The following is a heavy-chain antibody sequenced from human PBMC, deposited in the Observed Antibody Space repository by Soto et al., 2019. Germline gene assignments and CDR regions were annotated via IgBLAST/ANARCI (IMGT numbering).Heavy chain of an antibody. Sequence: ASVKVSCKASGYTFTSYYMHWVRQAPGQGLEWMGIINPSGGSTSYAQKFQGRVTMTRDTSTSTVYMELSSLRSEDTAVYYCASSKPLRYVDWLLTGSYGMDVWGQGTTVPVAS. CDR3: ASSKPLRYVDWLLTGSYGMDV. J-gene: IGHJ6*02. CDR2: INPSGGST. D-gene: IGHD3-9*01. V-gene: IGHV1-46*01. CDR1: GYTFTSYY.